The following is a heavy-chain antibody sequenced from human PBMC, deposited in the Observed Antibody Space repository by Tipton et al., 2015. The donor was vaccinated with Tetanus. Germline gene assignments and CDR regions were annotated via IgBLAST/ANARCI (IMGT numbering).Heavy chain of an antibody. Sequence: TLSLTCTVSGGSISSGGYYWSWIRQHPGKGLEWIGYIYYSGSTYYNPSLKSRVTISVDTSKNQFSLKLSSVTAADTAVYYCARDKAGDYGDYETYYYYGMDVWGQGTTVTVSS. CDR1: GGSISSGGYY. CDR3: ARDKAGDYGDYETYYYYGMDV. CDR2: IYYSGST. D-gene: IGHD4-17*01. V-gene: IGHV4-31*03. J-gene: IGHJ6*02.